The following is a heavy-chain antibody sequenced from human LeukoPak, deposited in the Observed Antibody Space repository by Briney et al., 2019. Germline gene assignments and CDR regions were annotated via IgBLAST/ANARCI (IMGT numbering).Heavy chain of an antibody. J-gene: IGHJ4*02. D-gene: IGHD5-12*01. CDR1: GGSISSGSYY. Sequence: PSETLSLTCTVSGGSISSGSYYWSWIRQPAGKGLEWIGRIYTSGSTNYNPSLKSRVTISVDKSKNQFSLKLSSVTAADTAVYYCARTDSGYDRPFDYWGQGTLVTVSS. CDR2: IYTSGST. V-gene: IGHV4-61*02. CDR3: ARTDSGYDRPFDY.